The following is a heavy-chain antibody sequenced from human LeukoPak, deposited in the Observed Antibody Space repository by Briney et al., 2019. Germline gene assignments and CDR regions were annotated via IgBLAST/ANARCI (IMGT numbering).Heavy chain of an antibody. CDR1: GGSISSGGYS. J-gene: IGHJ6*04. D-gene: IGHD2-2*01. CDR2: IYYSGST. Sequence: SETLSLTCAVSGGSISSGGYSWSWIRQPPGKGLEWIGYIYYSGSTYYNPSLKSRVTISVDRSKNQFSLKLSSVTAADTAVYYCARAQPGRYCSSTSCPAPVYYYGMDVWGKGTTVTVSS. V-gene: IGHV4-30-2*01. CDR3: ARAQPGRYCSSTSCPAPVYYYGMDV.